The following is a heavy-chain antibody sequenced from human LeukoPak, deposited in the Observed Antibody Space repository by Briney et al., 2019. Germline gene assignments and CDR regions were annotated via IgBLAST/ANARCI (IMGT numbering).Heavy chain of an antibody. Sequence: GGSLRLSCAASGFTFSSYGMHWVRQAPGKGLEWVAFIRYDGSNKYYADSVKGRFTISRDNAKNSLYLQMNSLRAEDTAVYYCARGIVVVTAVAFFDYWGQGTLVTVSS. J-gene: IGHJ4*02. CDR3: ARGIVVVTAVAFFDY. CDR2: IRYDGSNK. CDR1: GFTFSSYG. D-gene: IGHD2-21*02. V-gene: IGHV3-30*02.